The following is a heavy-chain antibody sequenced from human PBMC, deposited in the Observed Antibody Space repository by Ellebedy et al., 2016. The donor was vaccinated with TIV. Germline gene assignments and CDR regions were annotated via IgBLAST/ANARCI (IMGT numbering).Heavy chain of an antibody. D-gene: IGHD3-10*01. CDR1: GFYW. J-gene: IGHJ4*02. V-gene: IGHV3-74*01. CDR2: INPEETTT. CDR3: VRDLHGYNDQ. Sequence: GESLKISCAGSGFYWMHWVRQAPGKGLVWVSRINPEETTTNYADSVRGQFAISRDIAKNTVYLQMNSLRVEDTAVYYCVRDLHGYNDQWGQGTLVTVSS.